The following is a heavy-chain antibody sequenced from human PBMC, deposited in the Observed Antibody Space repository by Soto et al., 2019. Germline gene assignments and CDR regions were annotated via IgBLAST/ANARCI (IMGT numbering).Heavy chain of an antibody. J-gene: IGHJ6*02. Sequence: QVQLVQSGAEVKKPGSSVKVSCKASGGTFSSYTISWVRQAPGQGLEWMGRIIPILGIANYAQKFQGRVTITADKSTSTAYMELSSLRSEDTAVYYCARVRDNYYDSSGYYYYYYGMDVWGQGTTVTVSS. CDR2: IIPILGIA. CDR3: ARVRDNYYDSSGYYYYYYGMDV. V-gene: IGHV1-69*02. CDR1: GGTFSSYT. D-gene: IGHD3-22*01.